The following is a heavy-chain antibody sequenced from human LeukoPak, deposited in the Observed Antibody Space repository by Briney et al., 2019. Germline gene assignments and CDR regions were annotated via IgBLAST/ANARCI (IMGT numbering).Heavy chain of an antibody. D-gene: IGHD5-24*01. J-gene: IGHJ3*02. V-gene: IGHV5-51*01. CDR3: TRSPRDGYHDSFDI. CDR2: IYPGDSET. Sequence: WESLKISCKGSGYSFTTYWIAWVRQMPGEGLEWMGIIYPGDSETRYSPSFQGQVTISADKSITTAYLQWGSLKASDAAMYYCTRSPRDGYHDSFDIWGQGTTVTVFS. CDR1: GYSFTTYW.